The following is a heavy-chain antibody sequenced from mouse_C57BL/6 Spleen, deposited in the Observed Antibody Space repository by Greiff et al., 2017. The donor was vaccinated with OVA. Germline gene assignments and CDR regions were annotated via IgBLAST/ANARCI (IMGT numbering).Heavy chain of an antibody. D-gene: IGHD3-2*02. Sequence: QVQLQQPGAELVKPGASVKLSCKASGYTFTSYWMQWVKQRPGQGLEWIGEIDPSDSYTNYNQKFKGKATLTVDPSSSTAYMQRSSLTSEDSAVYYCARRLGFYAMDYWGQGTSVTVSS. CDR1: GYTFTSYW. CDR3: ARRLGFYAMDY. V-gene: IGHV1-50*01. J-gene: IGHJ4*01. CDR2: IDPSDSYT.